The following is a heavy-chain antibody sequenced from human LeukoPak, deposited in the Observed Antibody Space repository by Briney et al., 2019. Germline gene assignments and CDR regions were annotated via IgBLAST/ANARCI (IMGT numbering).Heavy chain of an antibody. CDR2: IYYSGST. Sequence: SETLSLTCTVSGGSISSYYWSWIRQPPGKGLEWIGYIYYSGSTNYNPSLKSRVTISVDTSKNKFSLKLTSVTAAATAVYYCSRHYDSSGYWYYFDYWGQGTLVTVSS. CDR3: SRHYDSSGYWYYFDY. D-gene: IGHD3-22*01. V-gene: IGHV4-59*08. CDR1: GGSISSYY. J-gene: IGHJ4*02.